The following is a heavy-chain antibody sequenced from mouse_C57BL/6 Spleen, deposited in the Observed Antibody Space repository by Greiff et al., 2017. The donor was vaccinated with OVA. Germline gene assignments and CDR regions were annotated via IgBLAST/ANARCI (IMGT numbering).Heavy chain of an antibody. CDR1: GFSLSTFGMG. CDR3: ARIENLGRGEYFDY. J-gene: IGHJ2*01. Sequence: QVTLKESGPGILPPSQTLSLTCSFSGFSLSTFGMGVGWIRQPSGKGLEWLAHIWWDDDKYYNPALKSQLTISKDTSKNQVFLKIANVDTADTATYYCARIENLGRGEYFDYWGQGTTLTVSS. V-gene: IGHV8-8*01. CDR2: IWWDDDK. D-gene: IGHD4-1*01.